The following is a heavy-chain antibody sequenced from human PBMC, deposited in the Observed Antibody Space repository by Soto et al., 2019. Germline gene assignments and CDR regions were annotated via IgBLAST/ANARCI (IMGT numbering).Heavy chain of an antibody. V-gene: IGHV3-73*02. J-gene: IGHJ4*02. D-gene: IGHD1-26*01. CDR2: IRDKANNYAT. CDR3: TRPPSGSYGDDSDY. Sequence: EVQLVESGGGWVQPGGSLKLSCSASGFSFSNSAITWVRRAPGKGLEGVAGIRDKANNYATAYDVSVRGRFTISRDDSENTAYLQMNSLKTEDTAVYYCTRPPSGSYGDDSDYWGQGTLVTVSS. CDR1: GFSFSNSA.